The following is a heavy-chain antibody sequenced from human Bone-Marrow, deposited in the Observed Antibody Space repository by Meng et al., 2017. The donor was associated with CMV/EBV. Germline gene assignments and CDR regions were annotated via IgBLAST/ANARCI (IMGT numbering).Heavy chain of an antibody. CDR2: INHSGST. CDR1: GGSFSGYY. Sequence: SETLSLTCAVYGGSFSGYYWSWIRQPPGKGLEWIGEINHSGSTNYNPSLKSRVTISVDTSKNQFSLKLSSVTAADTAVYYCARGQRYHPYYYYGMDVWGPGTTVTVSS. V-gene: IGHV4-34*01. D-gene: IGHD2-2*01. CDR3: ARGQRYHPYYYYGMDV. J-gene: IGHJ6*02.